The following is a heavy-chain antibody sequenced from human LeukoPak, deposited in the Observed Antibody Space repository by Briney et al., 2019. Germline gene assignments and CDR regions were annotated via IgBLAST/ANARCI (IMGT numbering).Heavy chain of an antibody. CDR1: GFTFSSYE. CDR2: ISSSGSTI. J-gene: IGHJ4*02. CDR3: ATDGEGGWVFDY. V-gene: IGHV3-48*03. Sequence: PGGSLRLSCAASGFTFSSYEMNWVRQAPGKGLEWVSYISSSGSTIYYADSVKGRFTISRDNAKNSLYLQMNSLRAEDTAVYYCATDGEGGWVFDYWGQGTLVTVSS. D-gene: IGHD6-19*01.